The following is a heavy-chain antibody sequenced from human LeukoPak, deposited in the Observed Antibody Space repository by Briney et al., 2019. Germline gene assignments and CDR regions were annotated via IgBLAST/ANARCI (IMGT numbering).Heavy chain of an antibody. Sequence: GASVKVSCKASGYTFTSYGIGWVRQAPGQGLEWMGWISAYNGNTNYAQKLQGRVTMTTDTSTSTAYMELRSLRSDDTAVYYCALSKGYCSGGSCAGDYWGQGTLVTVSS. CDR1: GYTFTSYG. CDR3: ALSKGYCSGGSCAGDY. CDR2: ISAYNGNT. J-gene: IGHJ4*02. V-gene: IGHV1-18*01. D-gene: IGHD2-15*01.